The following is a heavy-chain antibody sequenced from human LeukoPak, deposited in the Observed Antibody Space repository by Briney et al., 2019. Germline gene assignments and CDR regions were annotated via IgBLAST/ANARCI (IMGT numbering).Heavy chain of an antibody. CDR2: INHSGST. CDR3: AGSPQGDIVVVPAAIGGYLDY. D-gene: IGHD2-2*01. CDR1: GGSFSGYY. Sequence: SETLSLTCAVYGGSFSGYYWSWIRQPPGKGLEWIGEINHSGSTNYNPSLKSRVTISVDTSKNQFSLKLSSVTAADTAVYYCAGSPQGDIVVVPAAIGGYLDYWGQGTLVTVSS. J-gene: IGHJ4*02. V-gene: IGHV4-34*01.